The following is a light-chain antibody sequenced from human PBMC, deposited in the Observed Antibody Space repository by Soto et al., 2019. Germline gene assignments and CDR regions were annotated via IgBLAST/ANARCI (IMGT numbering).Light chain of an antibody. CDR2: GTS. J-gene: IGKJ5*01. CDR1: QPLNNN. V-gene: IGKV3-15*01. CDR3: QQYEKWPPSIT. Sequence: EIVMTQSPATLSVSPGDRATLSCRAGQPLNNNVAWYQHKPGQAPRLLIYGTSTRATGISARFSGGGSGTEFTLTISSLQSEDFAVYYCQQYEKWPPSITVGQETRLEIK.